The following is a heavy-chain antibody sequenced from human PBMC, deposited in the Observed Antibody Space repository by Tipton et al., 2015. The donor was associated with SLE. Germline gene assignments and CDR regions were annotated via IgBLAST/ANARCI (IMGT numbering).Heavy chain of an antibody. CDR2: ISGSGGST. V-gene: IGHV3-23*01. D-gene: IGHD2/OR15-2a*01. Sequence: SLRLSCAASGFTFSSYAMSWVRQAPGKGLEWVSAISGSGGSTYYADSVKGRFTISRDNAKNSLYLQMDSLRAEDTAVYYCARGVLNGCFDLWGRGSLVTVAS. CDR1: GFTFSSYA. CDR3: ARGVLNGCFDL. J-gene: IGHJ2*01.